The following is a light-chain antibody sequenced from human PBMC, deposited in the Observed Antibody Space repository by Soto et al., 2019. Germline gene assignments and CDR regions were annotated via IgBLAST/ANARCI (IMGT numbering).Light chain of an antibody. V-gene: IGKV3-20*01. CDR2: GAS. J-gene: IGKJ4*01. CDR3: HPYGRSST. CDR1: QNVINNY. Sequence: ESVLTQSPGTLSLSPGERATFSCRASQNVINNYLAWYQQKPGQAPRLLIYGASKRATGIPDRISGSGSGTDFTITISRLEPEDFAVCYCHPYGRSSTFGGGTKVEIK.